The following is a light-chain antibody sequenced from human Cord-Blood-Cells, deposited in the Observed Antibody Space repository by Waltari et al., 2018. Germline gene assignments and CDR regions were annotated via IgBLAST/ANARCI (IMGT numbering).Light chain of an antibody. J-gene: IGLJ1*01. CDR3: CSYAGSSTFYV. Sequence: QSALTQPASVSGSPGQSITISCTGTSSDVGRYNLVSWYQQHPGKAPKLMIYEVSKRPSGVSNRFSGSKSGNTASLTISGLQAEDEAEYYCCSYAGSSTFYVFGTGTKVTVL. CDR2: EVS. CDR1: SSDVGRYNL. V-gene: IGLV2-23*02.